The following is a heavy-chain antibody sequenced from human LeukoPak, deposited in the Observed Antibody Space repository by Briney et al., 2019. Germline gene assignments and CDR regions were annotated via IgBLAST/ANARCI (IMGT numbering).Heavy chain of an antibody. Sequence: SQTLSLTCTVSGGSISSGGYYWSWIRQPPGKGLEWIGYIYHSGSTYYNPSLKSRVTISVDTSKNQFSLKLSSVTAADTAVYYCARMKAPDDAFDIWGQGTMVTVSS. CDR1: GGSISSGGYY. V-gene: IGHV4-30-2*02. J-gene: IGHJ3*02. D-gene: IGHD2/OR15-2a*01. CDR2: IYHSGST. CDR3: ARMKAPDDAFDI.